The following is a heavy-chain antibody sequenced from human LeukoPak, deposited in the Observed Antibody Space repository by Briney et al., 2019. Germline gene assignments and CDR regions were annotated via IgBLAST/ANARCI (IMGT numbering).Heavy chain of an antibody. Sequence: QSGGFLRLSCAASGFTFSLYWMNWVRRAPGKGLEWVANIKQDGSEKNYVDSVKGRFTISRDNAKNSLYLQMNNLRVEDTAMYYCAGGTGFIIKDWGQGTLVTVSS. CDR1: GFTFSLYW. J-gene: IGHJ4*02. CDR2: IKQDGSEK. CDR3: AGGTGFIIKD. V-gene: IGHV3-7*03. D-gene: IGHD3-9*01.